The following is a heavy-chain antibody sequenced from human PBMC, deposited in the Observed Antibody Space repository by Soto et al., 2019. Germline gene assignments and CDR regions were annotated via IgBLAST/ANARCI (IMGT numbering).Heavy chain of an antibody. Sequence: QVQLVQSGAEVKKPGSSVKVSCKASGGTFSSYAISWVRQAPGQGLEWMGGIIPIFGTANYAQKFQGRVMITADESTSTAYMELSSLRSEDTAVYYCARGEWELLNYYYYYGMDVWGQGTTVTVSS. V-gene: IGHV1-69*01. CDR2: IIPIFGTA. J-gene: IGHJ6*02. D-gene: IGHD1-26*01. CDR1: GGTFSSYA. CDR3: ARGEWELLNYYYYYGMDV.